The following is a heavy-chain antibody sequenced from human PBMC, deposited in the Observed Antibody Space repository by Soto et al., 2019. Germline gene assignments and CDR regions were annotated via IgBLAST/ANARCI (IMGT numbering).Heavy chain of an antibody. CDR1: GYTFITYA. D-gene: IGHD6-19*01. J-gene: IGHJ4*02. CDR3: ARGIIVGGWYPYYFDY. CDR2: INAGNGNT. V-gene: IGHV1-3*01. Sequence: ASVKVSCKASGYTFITYAMHWVRQAPGQRLEWMGWINAGNGNTKYSQKFQGRVSITRDTSASTAYMELSSLRPEDTAVYYCARGIIVGGWYPYYFDYWGQGTLVTVSS.